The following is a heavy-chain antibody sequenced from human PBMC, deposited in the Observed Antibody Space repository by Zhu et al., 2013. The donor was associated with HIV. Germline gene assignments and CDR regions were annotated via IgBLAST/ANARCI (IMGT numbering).Heavy chain of an antibody. CDR3: ARGRGGYCSGGSCFTRGYYYYGMDV. CDR1: GYTFISYY. CDR2: INPTDGSI. J-gene: IGHJ6*02. V-gene: IGHV1-46*01. Sequence: QVQLVQSGAELKKPGASVKVSCKASGYTFISYYMHWMRQAPGQGLEWMGIINPTDGSIDYAQKFQGRVTMTRNTSISTAYMELSSLRSEDTAVYYCARGRGGYCSGGSCFTRGYYYYGMDVWGQGTTVTVSS. D-gene: IGHD2-15*01.